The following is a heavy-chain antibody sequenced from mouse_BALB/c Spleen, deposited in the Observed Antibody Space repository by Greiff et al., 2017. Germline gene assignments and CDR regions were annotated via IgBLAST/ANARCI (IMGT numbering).Heavy chain of an antibody. J-gene: IGHJ2*01. D-gene: IGHD1-2*01. Sequence: VQLQQPGAELVMPGASVKMSCKASGYTFTDYWMHWVKQRPGQGLEWIGAIDTSDSYTSYNQKFKGKATLTVDESSSTAYMQLSSLTSEDSAVYYCARSLRPLHCFDYWGQGTTLTVSS. CDR2: IDTSDSYT. CDR3: ARSLRPLHCFDY. V-gene: IGHV1-69*01. CDR1: GYTFTDYW.